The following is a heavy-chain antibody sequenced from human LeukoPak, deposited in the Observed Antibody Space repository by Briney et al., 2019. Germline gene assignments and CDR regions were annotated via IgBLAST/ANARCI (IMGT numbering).Heavy chain of an antibody. D-gene: IGHD3-10*01. CDR2: ISYDGSNI. CDR3: ARDQYYGSGSYYF. CDR1: GFTFSSYG. Sequence: GRSLRLSCAASGFTFSSYGMHWVRQAPGKGLEWVAVISYDGSNIYYADSVKGRFTISRDNSKNTLYLQMNSLRAEDTAVYYCARDQYYGSGSYYFWGQGTLVTVSS. J-gene: IGHJ4*02. V-gene: IGHV3-30*03.